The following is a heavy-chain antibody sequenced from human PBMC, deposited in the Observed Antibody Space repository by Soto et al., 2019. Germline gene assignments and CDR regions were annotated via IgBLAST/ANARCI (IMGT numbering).Heavy chain of an antibody. CDR3: ARSGIQLWLLVY. V-gene: IGHV1-3*01. J-gene: IGHJ4*02. Sequence: GASVKVSCKASGYTFTSYAIQWVRQAPGQRLEWMGWINAGNGNTKYSQKFQGRVTITRDTSASTAYMELSSLRSEDTAVYYCARSGIQLWLLVYWGQGTLVTVSS. CDR1: GYTFTSYA. CDR2: INAGNGNT. D-gene: IGHD5-18*01.